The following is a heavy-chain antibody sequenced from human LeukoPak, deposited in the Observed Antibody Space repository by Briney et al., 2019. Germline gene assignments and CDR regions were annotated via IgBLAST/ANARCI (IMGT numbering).Heavy chain of an antibody. J-gene: IGHJ5*02. CDR3: ARDSRYYDSSGYYYGVP. D-gene: IGHD3-22*01. CDR1: GFTFSSYG. V-gene: IGHV3-23*01. CDR2: LSDSGGST. Sequence: GGSLRLSCAASGFTFSSYGMSWVRQAPGKGLGWASALSDSGGSTFYADSVKGRFTISRDNAKNSLYLQMNSLRAEDTAVYYCARDSRYYDSSGYYYGVPWGQGTLVTVSS.